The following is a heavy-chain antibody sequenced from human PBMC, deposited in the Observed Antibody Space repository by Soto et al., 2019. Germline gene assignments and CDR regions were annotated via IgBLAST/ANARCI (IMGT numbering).Heavy chain of an antibody. CDR3: ARSQGSSTSLEIYYYYYYGMDV. V-gene: IGHV1-69*01. Sequence: QVQLVQSGAEVKKPGSSVRVSCKASGGTLSSYASSWVRQAPGRGLEWMGGIIPISDTANYAQKFQGRVTITADESTSTAYMELSSLRSEDTAVYYCARSQGSSTSLEIYYYYYYGMDVWGQGTTVTVSS. D-gene: IGHD2-2*01. J-gene: IGHJ6*02. CDR1: GGTLSSYA. CDR2: IIPISDTA.